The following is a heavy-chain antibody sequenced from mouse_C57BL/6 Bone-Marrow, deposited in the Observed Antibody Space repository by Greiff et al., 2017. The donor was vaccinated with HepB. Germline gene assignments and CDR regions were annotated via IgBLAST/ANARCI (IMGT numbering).Heavy chain of an antibody. Sequence: EVKVVESGGGLVQPGGSLKLSCAASGFTFSDYYMYWVRQTPEKRLEWVAYISNGGGSTYYPDTVKGRFTISRDNAKNTLYLQMSRLKSEDTAMYYCERNPYYGGSYDWYFDVWGTGTTVTVSS. CDR2: ISNGGGST. CDR1: GFTFSDYY. CDR3: ERNPYYGGSYDWYFDV. D-gene: IGHD1-1*01. V-gene: IGHV5-12*01. J-gene: IGHJ1*03.